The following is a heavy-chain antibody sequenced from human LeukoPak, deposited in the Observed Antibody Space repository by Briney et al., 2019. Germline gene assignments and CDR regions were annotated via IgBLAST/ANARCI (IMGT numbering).Heavy chain of an antibody. Sequence: PSETLSLTCTVSGGSISSYYWSWIRQPPGKGLEWIGYIYYSGSTNYNPSLKSRVTISVDTSKNQFSLKLTSVTAADTAVYYCASTPRGSYYYFDYWGRGTLVTVSS. V-gene: IGHV4-59*01. CDR1: GGSISSYY. CDR3: ASTPRGSYYYFDY. J-gene: IGHJ4*02. CDR2: IYYSGST. D-gene: IGHD1-26*01.